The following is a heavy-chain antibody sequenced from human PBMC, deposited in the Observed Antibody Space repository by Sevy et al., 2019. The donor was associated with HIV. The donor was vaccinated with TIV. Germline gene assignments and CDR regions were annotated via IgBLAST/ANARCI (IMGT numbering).Heavy chain of an antibody. CDR2: ISGSGGRT. J-gene: IGHJ4*02. CDR1: GFTLSSYA. Sequence: GGSLRLSCAASGFTLSSYAMSWVRQAPGKGLEWVSAISGSGGRTYYADSVKGRFTISRDNSKNTLYLQMNSLRAEDTAVYYCAKAYYYDSSGYYFSDYWGQGTLVTVSS. D-gene: IGHD3-22*01. V-gene: IGHV3-23*01. CDR3: AKAYYYDSSGYYFSDY.